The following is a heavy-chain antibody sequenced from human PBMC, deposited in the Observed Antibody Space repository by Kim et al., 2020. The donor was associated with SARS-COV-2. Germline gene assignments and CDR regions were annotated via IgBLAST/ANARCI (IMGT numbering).Heavy chain of an antibody. Sequence: GGSLRLSCAASGFTFSDYYMSWIRQAPGKGLEWVSYISSSGSTIYYADSVKGRFTISRDNAKNSLYLQMNSLRAEDTAVYYCARAYPRYYYVSCGWGNDYFDYWGQGTLVTASS. CDR2: ISSSGSTI. CDR1: GFTFSDYY. J-gene: IGHJ4*02. CDR3: ARAYPRYYYVSCGWGNDYFDY. V-gene: IGHV3-11*01. D-gene: IGHD3-22*01.